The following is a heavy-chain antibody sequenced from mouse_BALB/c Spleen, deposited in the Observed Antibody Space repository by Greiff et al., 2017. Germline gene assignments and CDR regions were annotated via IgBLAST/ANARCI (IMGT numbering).Heavy chain of an antibody. D-gene: IGHD2-2*01. CDR3: ARDWGYDRFAY. Sequence: EVQLQESGPGLVKPSQSLSLTCSVTGYSITSGYYWNWIRQFPGNKLEWMGYISYDGSNNYNPSLKNRISITRDTSKNQFFLKLNSVTTEDTATYYCARDWGYDRFAYWGQGTLVTVSA. CDR2: ISYDGSN. V-gene: IGHV3-6*02. J-gene: IGHJ3*01. CDR1: GYSITSGYY.